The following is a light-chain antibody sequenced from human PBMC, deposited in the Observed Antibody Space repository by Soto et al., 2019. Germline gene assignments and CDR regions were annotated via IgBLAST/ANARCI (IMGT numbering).Light chain of an antibody. CDR2: DAA. J-gene: IGKJ1*01. V-gene: IGKV1-5*01. CDR3: QQYKSYST. Sequence: DIQLTQSPSSLSASIGDRVTLTCRASLSLNNRLAWYQQRPGRAPRLLIYDAATLETGVTSRFSGSVSGTEFTLTINNVQPDDLATYICQQYKSYSTFGRGTKVEIK. CDR1: LSLNNR.